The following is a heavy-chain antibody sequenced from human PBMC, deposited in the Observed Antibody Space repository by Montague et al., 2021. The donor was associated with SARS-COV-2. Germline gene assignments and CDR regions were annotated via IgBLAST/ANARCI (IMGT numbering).Heavy chain of an antibody. D-gene: IGHD2-8*01. CDR2: ISYTGRT. V-gene: IGHV4-39*01. CDR1: GGSISSPDYY. CDR3: ARQLPSYCATNKCYPYYFDG. J-gene: IGHJ4*02. Sequence: SETLSLTCTVSGGSISSPDYYWGWLRQSPGKELERIGSISYTGRTYYNPSLRSRVSFSMDTSKNHFSLSLSSVTVADTAVYFCARQLPSYCATNKCYPYYFDGWGQGALVTVSS.